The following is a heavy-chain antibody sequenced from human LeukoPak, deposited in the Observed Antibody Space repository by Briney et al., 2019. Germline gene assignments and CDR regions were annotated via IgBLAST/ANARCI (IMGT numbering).Heavy chain of an antibody. J-gene: IGHJ4*02. Sequence: GGSLRLSCAASGFTFSIYSVNWVRQAPGKGLEWVSSINSSSTYIYYADSVQDRFTISRDKAKNTLYLHMNRLRAQATALYYCARWGGVHRTITFGGVTVPPDYWGEGTLLTVSS. D-gene: IGHD3-16*02. V-gene: IGHV3-21*01. CDR1: GFTFSIYS. CDR3: ARWGGVHRTITFGGVTVPPDY. CDR2: INSSSTYI.